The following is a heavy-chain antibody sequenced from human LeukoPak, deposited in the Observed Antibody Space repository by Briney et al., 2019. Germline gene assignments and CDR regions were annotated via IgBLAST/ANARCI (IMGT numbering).Heavy chain of an antibody. Sequence: SETLSLTCTVSGGSISSYYWSWIRQLAGKGLEGIGRIYTSGSTNYNPSLKSRVTMSVDTSKNQFSLKLSSVTAADTAVYYCARDCSRTSCYADYWGQGTLVTVSS. CDR3: ARDCSRTSCYADY. D-gene: IGHD2-2*01. CDR1: GGSISSYY. J-gene: IGHJ4*02. V-gene: IGHV4-4*07. CDR2: IYTSGST.